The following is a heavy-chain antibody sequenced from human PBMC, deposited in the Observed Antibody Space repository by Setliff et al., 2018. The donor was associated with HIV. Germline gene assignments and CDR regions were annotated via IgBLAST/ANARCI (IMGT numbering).Heavy chain of an antibody. V-gene: IGHV1-3*01. D-gene: IGHD3-10*01. CDR2: IFSGSDRT. J-gene: IGHJ6*02. Sequence: ASVKVSCKASGYIVNYHGMQWVRQAPGQRFEWMGKIFSGSDRTEYSQKFMGRVTITRDTSASTAYMELSSLRSEDTAVYYCARDSFGGEFTYYYYGMDVWGQGTTVTVSS. CDR1: GYIVNYHG. CDR3: ARDSFGGEFTYYYYGMDV.